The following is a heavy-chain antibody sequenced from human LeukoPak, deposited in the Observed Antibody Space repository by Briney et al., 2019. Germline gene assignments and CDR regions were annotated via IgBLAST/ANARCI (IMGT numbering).Heavy chain of an antibody. D-gene: IGHD2-8*01. J-gene: IGHJ6*02. Sequence: GRSRRLSGGALGFTFPNYGMDWGRPGPGKGLGWVGVISLDGSNKYYADSVKGRFTISRDNSKNPLYLQMNSLRAEGTAVYYCARDSEMVYAFYYYGMDVWGQGTTVTASS. V-gene: IGHV3-30-3*01. CDR1: GFTFPNYG. CDR2: ISLDGSNK. CDR3: ARDSEMVYAFYYYGMDV.